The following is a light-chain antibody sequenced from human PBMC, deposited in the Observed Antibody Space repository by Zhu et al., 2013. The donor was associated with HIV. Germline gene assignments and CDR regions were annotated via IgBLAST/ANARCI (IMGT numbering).Light chain of an antibody. CDR1: ESVSSSS. V-gene: IGKV3-20*01. CDR3: QHYDTSSRT. Sequence: EIVLTQSPGTLSLSPGERATLSCRASESVSSSSLAWYQQKPGQAPRLLIYGASNRATGIPDRFSGSGSGTDFRLTISRLEPEDFAVYYCQHYDTSSRTFGQGTKVEIK. J-gene: IGKJ1*01. CDR2: GAS.